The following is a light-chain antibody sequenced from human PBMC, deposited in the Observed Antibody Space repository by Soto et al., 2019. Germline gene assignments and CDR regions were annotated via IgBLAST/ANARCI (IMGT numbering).Light chain of an antibody. CDR1: PSVLYSSTNKTY. Sequence: DIVMTQSPASLAVSLGDRATINCKSSPSVLYSSTNKTYLAWYQQKPGQPPKLLIYWASTRQSGVPDRFSGSGSGTDFTLTISSLQAEDVAVYYCQQYYSTPRTFGQGTKVEIK. J-gene: IGKJ1*01. V-gene: IGKV4-1*01. CDR2: WAS. CDR3: QQYYSTPRT.